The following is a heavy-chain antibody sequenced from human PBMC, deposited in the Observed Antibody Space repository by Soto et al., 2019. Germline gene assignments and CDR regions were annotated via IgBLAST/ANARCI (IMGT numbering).Heavy chain of an antibody. CDR2: ISYDGSNK. D-gene: IGHD5-12*01. V-gene: IGHV3-30-3*01. CDR3: ARDWRLRLGGFDY. J-gene: IGHJ4*02. CDR1: GFTFSSYA. Sequence: GGSLRLSCAASGFTFSSYAMHWVRQAPGKGLEWVAVISYDGSNKYYADSVKGRFTISRDNSKNTLYLQMNSLRAEDTAVYYCARDWRLRLGGFDYWGQGTLVTVSS.